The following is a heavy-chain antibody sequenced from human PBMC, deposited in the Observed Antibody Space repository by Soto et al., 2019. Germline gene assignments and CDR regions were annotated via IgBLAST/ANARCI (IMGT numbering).Heavy chain of an antibody. Sequence: QVQLVQSGAEVRQPASSVKVSCKTSGGTFSSYAISWVRQAPGQGLEWMGGIVPIVDTATYAQKFQGRVTITAEESTSTDYMELRRLRSDDTAVYYCVRVVAIPGYPDYCGQGTLVTVSS. V-gene: IGHV1-69*12. CDR2: IVPIVDTA. CDR1: GGTFSSYA. D-gene: IGHD5-12*01. CDR3: VRVVAIPGYPDY. J-gene: IGHJ4*02.